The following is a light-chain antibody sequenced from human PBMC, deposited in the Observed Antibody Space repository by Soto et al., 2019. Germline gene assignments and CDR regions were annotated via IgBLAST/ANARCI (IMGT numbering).Light chain of an antibody. V-gene: IGKV3-11*01. Sequence: DIVLTQSPATLSLSPEERATLSCRASQSVSTYLAWYQQTPGQAPRPLIYDASTRATGIPARFSGSGSGTDFTLTISSLEPEDFAVYYCQQRSNWPPITFGQGTRLEIK. CDR3: QQRSNWPPIT. J-gene: IGKJ5*01. CDR1: QSVSTY. CDR2: DAS.